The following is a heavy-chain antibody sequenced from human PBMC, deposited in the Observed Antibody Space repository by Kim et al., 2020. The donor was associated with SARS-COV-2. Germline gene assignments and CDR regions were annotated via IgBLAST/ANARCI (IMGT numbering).Heavy chain of an antibody. V-gene: IGHV3-9*01. J-gene: IGHJ3*02. D-gene: IGHD3-22*01. CDR1: GFTFDDYA. CDR3: AKASLPYYYDSSGYYLTDAFDI. CDR2: ISWNSGSI. Sequence: GGSLRLSCAASGFTFDDYAMHWVRQAPGKGLEWVSGISWNSGSIGYADSVKGRFTISRVNAKNSLYLQMNSLRAEDTALYYCAKASLPYYYDSSGYYLTDAFDIWGQGTMVTVSS.